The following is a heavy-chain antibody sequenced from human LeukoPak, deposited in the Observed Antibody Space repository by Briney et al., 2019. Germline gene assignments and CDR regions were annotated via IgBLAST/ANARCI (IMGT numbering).Heavy chain of an antibody. CDR2: ISSSSSYI. Sequence: GGSLRLSCAASGFTFSSYSMNWVRQAPGKGLEWVSSISSSSSYIYYADSVKGRFTISRDNAKNSLYLQMNSLRAEDTAVYYCARDFGVVIGAFDIWGQGTMVTVSS. J-gene: IGHJ3*02. V-gene: IGHV3-21*01. CDR3: ARDFGVVIGAFDI. D-gene: IGHD3-3*01. CDR1: GFTFSSYS.